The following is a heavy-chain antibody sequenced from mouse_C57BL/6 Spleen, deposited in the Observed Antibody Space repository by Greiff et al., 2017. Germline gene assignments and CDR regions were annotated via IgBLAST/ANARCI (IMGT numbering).Heavy chain of an antibody. J-gene: IGHJ2*01. V-gene: IGHV1-50*01. CDR2: IDPSDSYT. Sequence: QVQLQQPGAELVKPGASVKLSCKASGYTFTSYWMQWVKQRPGQGLEWIGEIDPSDSYTNYNQKFKGKATLTVDTSSSTAYMQLSSLTSEDSAVYYCARRVLRPVAGGYWGQGTTLTVSS. D-gene: IGHD1-2*01. CDR3: ARRVLRPVAGGY. CDR1: GYTFTSYW.